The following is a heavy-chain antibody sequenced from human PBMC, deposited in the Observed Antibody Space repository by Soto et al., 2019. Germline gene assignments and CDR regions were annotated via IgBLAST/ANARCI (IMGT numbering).Heavy chain of an antibody. J-gene: IGHJ5*02. CDR1: GFTFSSYG. CDR2: ISYDGSNK. CDR3: AKSAPYYDFWSGYP. Sequence: QVQLVESGGGVVQPGRSLRLSCAASGFTFSSYGMHWVRQAPGKGLEWVAVISYDGSNKYYADSVKGRFTISRDNSKNTLYLQMNSLRAEDTAVYYCAKSAPYYDFWSGYPWGQGTLVTVSS. V-gene: IGHV3-30*18. D-gene: IGHD3-3*01.